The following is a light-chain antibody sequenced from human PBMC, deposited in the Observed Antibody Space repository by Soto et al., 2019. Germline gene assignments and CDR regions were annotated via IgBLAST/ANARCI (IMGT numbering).Light chain of an antibody. CDR1: QSIRRF. CDR3: QQSYITPVT. CDR2: AAS. Sequence: DIQMTQSPSSLSASLGDGLTITCRASQSIRRFLNWYQQKPGKAPKLLIYAASSLESGVPSRFSGSGSGTGFTLTISSLQPEDFATYHCQQSYITPVTFGQGTRLEIK. V-gene: IGKV1-39*01. J-gene: IGKJ5*01.